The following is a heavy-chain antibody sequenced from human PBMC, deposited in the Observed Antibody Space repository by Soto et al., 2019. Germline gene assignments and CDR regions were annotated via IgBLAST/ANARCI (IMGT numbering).Heavy chain of an antibody. D-gene: IGHD3-10*01. CDR2: IYYSGST. V-gene: IGHV4-59*01. Sequence: PSEALSLTCTVSGGSISRYYWSWIRQPPGKGLEWIGYIYYSGSTNYNPSLKSRVTISVDTSKNQFSLKLSSVTAADTAVYYCARVTYYYGSGSLYYYYYGMDVWGQGTTVTVS. J-gene: IGHJ6*02. CDR1: GGSISRYY. CDR3: ARVTYYYGSGSLYYYYYGMDV.